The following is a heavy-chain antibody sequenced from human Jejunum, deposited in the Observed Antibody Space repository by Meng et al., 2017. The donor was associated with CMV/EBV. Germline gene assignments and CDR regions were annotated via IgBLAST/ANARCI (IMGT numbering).Heavy chain of an antibody. D-gene: IGHD3-16*02. CDR3: ARDGIIDDSFDI. J-gene: IGHJ3*02. CDR2: ISYDGSDK. V-gene: IGHV3-30*04. CDR1: GFTFSNYA. Sequence: ADSGFTFSNYAIHWVRQAPGKGLEWVAVISYDGSDKYYADSVKGRFTVSRDNSKNTVYLQMSSLRTEDTAVYYCARDGIIDDSFDIWGQGTMVTVSS.